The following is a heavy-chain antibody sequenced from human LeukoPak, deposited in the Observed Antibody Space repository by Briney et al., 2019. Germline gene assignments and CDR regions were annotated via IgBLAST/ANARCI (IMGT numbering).Heavy chain of an antibody. CDR3: AMLTMTVVGAIDVDFDY. D-gene: IGHD1-26*01. V-gene: IGHV3-23*01. Sequence: PGGSQRLSCAASGFTFSSYAMSWVRQAPGKGLEWVSAISGSGGSTYYADSVKGRFTFSRDNSKNTVFLQMNSLRAEDAAVYYCAMLTMTVVGAIDVDFDYWGQGTLVTVSS. CDR1: GFTFSSYA. J-gene: IGHJ4*02. CDR2: ISGSGGST.